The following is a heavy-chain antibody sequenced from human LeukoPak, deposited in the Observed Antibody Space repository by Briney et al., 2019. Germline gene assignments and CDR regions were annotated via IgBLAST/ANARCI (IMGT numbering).Heavy chain of an antibody. V-gene: IGHV4-39*07. D-gene: IGHD2-2*02. CDR1: GGSISSSSFY. J-gene: IGHJ6*02. CDR3: ARGRLVPAAISHYYYGMDV. CDR2: INHSGST. Sequence: PSETLSLTCTVSGGSISSSSFYWSWIRQPPGKGLEWIGEINHSGSTNYNPSLKSRVTISVDTSKNQFSLKLSSVTAADTAVYYCARGRLVPAAISHYYYGMDVWGQGTTVTVSS.